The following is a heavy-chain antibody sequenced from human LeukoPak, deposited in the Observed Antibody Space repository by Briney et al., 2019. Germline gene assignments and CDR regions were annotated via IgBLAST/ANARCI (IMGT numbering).Heavy chain of an antibody. V-gene: IGHV5-51*01. J-gene: IGHJ4*02. CDR2: IYPGDSET. CDR1: GYSFTSYW. CDR3: ARLSGRDFDF. Sequence: GESLKISCKGSGYSFTSYWIGWVRLMSGEGLEFMGIIYPGDSETRYSPSFQGQVTMSVDKSISTAYLQWSSLRASDSAMYYCARLSGRDFDFWGQGTLVTVAS. D-gene: IGHD1-26*01.